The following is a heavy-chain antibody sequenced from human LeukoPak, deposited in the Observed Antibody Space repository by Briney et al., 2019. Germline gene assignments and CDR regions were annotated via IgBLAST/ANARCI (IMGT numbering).Heavy chain of an antibody. CDR2: ISGSGGTT. CDR1: GFTFSSYA. CDR3: AKGAVESLNYYFYMEV. J-gene: IGHJ6*03. D-gene: IGHD2-15*01. V-gene: IGHV3-23*01. Sequence: GGSLRLSCAASGFTFSSYAMNWVRQAPGKGLQWVSTISGSGGTTYIADSVKGRFTISRDNSKNTLFLEMNSLRVEDTALYFCAKGAVESLNYYFYMEVWGTGTTVTVSS.